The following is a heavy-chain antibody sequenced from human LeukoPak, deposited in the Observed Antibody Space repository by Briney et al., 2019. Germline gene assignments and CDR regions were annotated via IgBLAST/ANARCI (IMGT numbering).Heavy chain of an antibody. CDR1: GGSISSTSYY. Sequence: SETLSLTCAVSGGSISSTSYYWGWIRQPPGKGLEWIGSIYYSGSTYYSPSLKSRVTISVDTSKNQFSLKLSSVTAADTAVYYCARLLRVGYCSITTCNWFDPWGQGTLVTVSS. D-gene: IGHD2-2*03. V-gene: IGHV4-39*07. J-gene: IGHJ5*02. CDR3: ARLLRVGYCSITTCNWFDP. CDR2: IYYSGST.